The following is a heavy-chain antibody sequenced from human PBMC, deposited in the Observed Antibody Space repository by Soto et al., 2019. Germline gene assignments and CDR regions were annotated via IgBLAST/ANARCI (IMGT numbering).Heavy chain of an antibody. V-gene: IGHV4-39*07. CDR1: SAPVSSTTYT. D-gene: IGHD3-10*01. J-gene: IGHJ3*02. CDR3: ARGKNRGVIMNAFDI. Sequence: PSETLSLTCTVSSAPVSSTTYTWGWIRQPPGKGMEWVASVYYGGRSYYNPSLNSRVTISVDTSKNQFSLKMTSVTAADTAVYYCARGKNRGVIMNAFDIWGQGTMVTVSS. CDR2: VYYGGRS.